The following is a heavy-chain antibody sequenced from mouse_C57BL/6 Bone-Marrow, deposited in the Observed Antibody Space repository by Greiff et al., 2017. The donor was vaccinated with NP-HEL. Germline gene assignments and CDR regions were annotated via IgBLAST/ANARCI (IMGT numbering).Heavy chain of an antibody. CDR1: GYTFTDYN. CDR2: INPNNGGT. D-gene: IGHD1-1*01. Sequence: VHVKQSGPELVKPGASVKIPCKASGYTFTDYNMDWVKQSHGKSLEWIGDINPNNGGTIYNQKFKGKATLTVDKSSSTAYMELRSLTSEDTAVYYCAINYYGSSYEFAYWGQGTLVTVSA. V-gene: IGHV1-18*01. CDR3: AINYYGSSYEFAY. J-gene: IGHJ3*01.